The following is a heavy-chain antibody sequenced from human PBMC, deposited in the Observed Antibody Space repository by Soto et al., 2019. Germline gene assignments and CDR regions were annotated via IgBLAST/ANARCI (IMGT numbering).Heavy chain of an antibody. D-gene: IGHD3-22*01. CDR1: DFNFRNPW. V-gene: IGHV3-15*07. J-gene: IGHJ4*03. CDR3: TKDSYSSVIVVRFDY. CDR2: IKSKTHGGRT. Sequence: GGPLRLSCAASDFNFRNPWINWIRQNKGKGLEWVGRIKSKTHGGRTDFAAPVKGRFAISRDDSKNMVYLQMNSLKTEDTGIYYCTKDSYSSVIVVRFDYWGHGTLVTVSS.